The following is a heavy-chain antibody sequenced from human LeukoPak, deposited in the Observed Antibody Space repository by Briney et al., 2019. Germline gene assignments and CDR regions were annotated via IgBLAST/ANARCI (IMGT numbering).Heavy chain of an antibody. CDR3: ARVGCSGGSCYSRKAFDI. J-gene: IGHJ3*02. CDR2: INHSGST. D-gene: IGHD2-15*01. V-gene: IGHV4-34*01. CDR1: GGSFSGYY. Sequence: SETLSLTCAVYGGSFSGYYWSWIRQPPGKGLEWIGEINHSGSTNYNPSLKSRVTISVDTSKNQFSLKLSSVTAADTAVYYCARVGCSGGSCYSRKAFDIWGQGTMVTVSS.